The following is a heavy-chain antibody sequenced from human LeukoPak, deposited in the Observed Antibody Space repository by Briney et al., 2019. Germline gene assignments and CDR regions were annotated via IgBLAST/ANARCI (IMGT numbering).Heavy chain of an antibody. V-gene: IGHV1-69*04. D-gene: IGHD6-6*01. CDR1: GGTFSSYA. Sequence: SVKVSCKASGGTFSSYAISWVRQAPGQGLEWMGRIIPILGIANYAQKFQGRVTITADKSTSTAYMEASSLRSEDTAVYYCARDRAARRGWFDPWGQGTLVTVSS. CDR2: IIPILGIA. J-gene: IGHJ5*02. CDR3: ARDRAARRGWFDP.